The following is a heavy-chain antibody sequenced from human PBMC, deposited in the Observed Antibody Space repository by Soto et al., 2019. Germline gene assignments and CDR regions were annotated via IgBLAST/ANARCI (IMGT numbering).Heavy chain of an antibody. CDR1: VFTLSSYS. D-gene: IGHD1-26*01. V-gene: IGHV3-48*02. Sequence: PGGSLRLSCAASVFTLSSYSMNWVRQAPGKGLEWVSCISSSSSTIYYADSVKGRFTISRDNAKNSLYLQMNSLRDEDTAVYYCARSRGVAATYDRDFDCWGQGTLVTVSS. CDR3: ARSRGVAATYDRDFDC. CDR2: ISSSSSTI. J-gene: IGHJ4*02.